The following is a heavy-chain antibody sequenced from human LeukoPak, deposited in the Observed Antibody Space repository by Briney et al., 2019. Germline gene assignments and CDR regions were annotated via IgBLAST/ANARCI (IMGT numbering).Heavy chain of an antibody. V-gene: IGHV4-38-2*02. J-gene: IGHJ3*02. CDR3: ARDGSTDAFDI. Sequence: SETLSLTCTVSGYSISSGYYWGWIRQPPGKGLEWIGSIYYSGSTYYNPSLKSRVTISVDTSKNQFSLKLSSVTAADTAVYYCARDGSTDAFDIWGQGTMVTVSS. CDR1: GYSISSGYY. CDR2: IYYSGST.